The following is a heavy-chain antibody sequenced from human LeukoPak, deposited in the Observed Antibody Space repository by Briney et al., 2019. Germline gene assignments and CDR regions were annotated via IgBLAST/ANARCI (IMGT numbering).Heavy chain of an antibody. V-gene: IGHV4-59*01. CDR3: ARDSVVRAGGIDF. Sequence: SETLSLTCSVSGGSISSNYWSWIRQPPWKGLEWIGYIYHSGSAKYNPSLMGRVTISVDTSKNQFSLKLTSVTAADTAVYYCARDSVVRAGGIDFWGQGTLVTVSS. J-gene: IGHJ4*02. CDR2: IYHSGSA. CDR1: GGSISSNY. D-gene: IGHD3-10*01.